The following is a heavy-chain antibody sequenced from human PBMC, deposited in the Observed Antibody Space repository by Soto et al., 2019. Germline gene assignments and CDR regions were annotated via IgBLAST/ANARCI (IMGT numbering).Heavy chain of an antibody. CDR3: ARGRVRGRAERVLGGWVYYYYGRDV. CDR1: GWTFPGSY. Sequence: SVSLRLPCAPYGWTFPGSYWCWIRQPPGRRLACMGEINHRGSSNSNPSRKSRVTISGDTSKTQFSRKLSAVTAADTAVYYCARGRVRGRAERVLGGWVYYYYGRDVWGQGTTVT. V-gene: IGHV4-34*01. J-gene: IGHJ6*02. CDR2: INHRGSS. D-gene: IGHD2-15*01.